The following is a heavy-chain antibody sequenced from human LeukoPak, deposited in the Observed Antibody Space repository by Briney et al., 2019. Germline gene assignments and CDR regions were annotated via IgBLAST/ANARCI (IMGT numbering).Heavy chain of an antibody. D-gene: IGHD5-24*01. Sequence: PSETLSLTCTVSGGSVSSGSYYWSWIRQPPGKGLEWIGYIYYSGSTNYNPSLKSRVTIPVDTSKNQFSLKLSSVTAADTAVYYCARVGDDYNFGSYFDYWGQGTLVTVSS. V-gene: IGHV4-61*01. CDR2: IYYSGST. CDR3: ARVGDDYNFGSYFDY. CDR1: GGSVSSGSYY. J-gene: IGHJ4*02.